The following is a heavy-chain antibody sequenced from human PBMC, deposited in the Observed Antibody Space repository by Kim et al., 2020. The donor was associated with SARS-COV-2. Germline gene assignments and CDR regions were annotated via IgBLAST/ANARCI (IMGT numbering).Heavy chain of an antibody. D-gene: IGHD6-6*01. Sequence: SETLSLTCAVYGGSFSGYYWSWIRQPPGKGLEWIGEINHSGSTNYNPSLKSRVTISVDTSKNQFSLKLSSVTAADTAVYYCASSFLAARRVWWFDPWGQGTLVTVSS. CDR2: INHSGST. V-gene: IGHV4-34*01. J-gene: IGHJ5*02. CDR3: ASSFLAARRVWWFDP. CDR1: GGSFSGYY.